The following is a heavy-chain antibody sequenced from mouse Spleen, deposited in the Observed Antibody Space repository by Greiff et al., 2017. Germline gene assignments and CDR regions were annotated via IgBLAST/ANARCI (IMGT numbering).Heavy chain of an antibody. J-gene: IGHJ2*01. CDR2: ISTYYGNT. V-gene: IGHV1-67*01. D-gene: IGHD4-1*02. CDR1: GYTFTDYA. CDR3: ARSTGTDYFDY. Sequence: VQLQQSGPELVRPGVSVKISCKGSGYTFTDYAMHWVKQSHAKSLEWIGVISTYYGNTNYNQKFKGKATMTVDKSSSTAYMELARLTSEDSAIYYCARSTGTDYFDYWGQGTTLTVSS.